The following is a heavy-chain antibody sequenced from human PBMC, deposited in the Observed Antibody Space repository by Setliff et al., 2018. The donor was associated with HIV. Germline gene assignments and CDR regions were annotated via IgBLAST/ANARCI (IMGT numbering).Heavy chain of an antibody. D-gene: IGHD3-3*01. CDR1: GYTFTDYY. CDR2: INTDTGTP. J-gene: IGHJ4*02. Sequence: ASVKVSCKASGYTFTDYYMHWVRQAPGQGFEWMGWINTDTGTPTYAQGFTGRFVFSLDTSVSTAYLHISSLKAADTAMYYCVGLLSPDYDLDYWGQGTLVTVSA. V-gene: IGHV7-4-1*02. CDR3: VGLLSPDYDLDY.